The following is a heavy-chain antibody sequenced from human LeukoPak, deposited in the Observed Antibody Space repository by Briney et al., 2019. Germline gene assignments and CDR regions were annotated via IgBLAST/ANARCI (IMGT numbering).Heavy chain of an antibody. CDR3: ARLFIAAAGTGIGPLDY. CDR2: INHSGST. CDR1: GGSFSGYY. J-gene: IGHJ4*02. V-gene: IGHV4-34*01. Sequence: SETLSLTCAVYGGSFSGYYWSWIRQPPGKGLEWIGEINHSGSTNYNPSLKSRVTISVDTSKNQFSLKLSSVTAADTAVYYCARLFIAAAGTGIGPLDYWGQGTLVTVSS. D-gene: IGHD6-13*01.